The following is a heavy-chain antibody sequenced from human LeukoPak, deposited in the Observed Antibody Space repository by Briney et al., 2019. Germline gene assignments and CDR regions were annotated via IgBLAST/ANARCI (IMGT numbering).Heavy chain of an antibody. Sequence: GASVKVSCKASGYTFTSYGISWVRQAPGQGLEWMGWISAYNGNTNYAQKLQGRVTMTTDTSTSTAYMELRSLRSDDTAVYYCARAPYYYDSSGSSPFDYWGQGTLVTVSS. J-gene: IGHJ4*02. V-gene: IGHV1-18*01. CDR2: ISAYNGNT. CDR1: GYTFTSYG. D-gene: IGHD3-22*01. CDR3: ARAPYYYDSSGSSPFDY.